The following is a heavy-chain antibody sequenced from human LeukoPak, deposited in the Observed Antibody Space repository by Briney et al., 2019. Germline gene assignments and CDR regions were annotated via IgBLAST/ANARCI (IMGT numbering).Heavy chain of an antibody. D-gene: IGHD2-2*03. J-gene: IGHJ5*02. CDR2: ISSSSSYI. V-gene: IGHV3-21*01. CDR1: GFTFSSYT. Sequence: PGGSLRLSCAASGFTFSSYTMNWVRQAPGKGLEWVSSISSSSSYIYYADSVKGRFTISRDNAKNSLYLQVNSLRAEDTAVYYCARAGYCSSTSCSNWFDPWGQGTLVTVSS. CDR3: ARAGYCSSTSCSNWFDP.